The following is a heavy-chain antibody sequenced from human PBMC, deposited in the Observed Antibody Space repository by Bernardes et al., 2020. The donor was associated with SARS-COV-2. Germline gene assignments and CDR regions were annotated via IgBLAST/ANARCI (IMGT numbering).Heavy chain of an antibody. CDR2: ISGSGGRT. J-gene: IGHJ4*02. CDR3: AIPGGD. D-gene: IGHD3-16*01. Sequence: GGSLRLSCAASGFPFSSYAMGWVRQSPGKGLDWVSTISGSGGRTYYADSVKGRFTICRDNSKNTLILQMNSLRVDDTATYYWAIPGGDWGQGTLVTVSS. V-gene: IGHV3-23*01. CDR1: GFPFSSYA.